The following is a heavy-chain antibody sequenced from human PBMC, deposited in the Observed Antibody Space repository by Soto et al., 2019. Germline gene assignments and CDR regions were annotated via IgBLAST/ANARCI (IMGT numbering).Heavy chain of an antibody. Sequence: HGESLKISCKGSGYSFTSYWIGWVRQMPGKGLEWMGMIYPDDSDTTYSPSFQGQVSISADKSLNTAYLQWSSLKASDTAMYYCASSAQRGYSSGWSDHYYFGMDVWGQGTTVTVSS. CDR1: GYSFTSYW. J-gene: IGHJ6*02. D-gene: IGHD6-19*01. CDR2: IYPDDSDT. V-gene: IGHV5-51*01. CDR3: ASSAQRGYSSGWSDHYYFGMDV.